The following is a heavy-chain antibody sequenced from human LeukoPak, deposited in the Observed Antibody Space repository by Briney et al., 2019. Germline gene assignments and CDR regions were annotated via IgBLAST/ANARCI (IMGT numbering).Heavy chain of an antibody. V-gene: IGHV1-69*04. CDR2: IIPILGIA. Sequence: SVKVSCKASGGTFSSYAISWVRQPPGQGLEWMGRIIPILGIANYAQKFQGRVTITADKSTSTAYMELSSLRSEDTAVYYCAREVAAAGIYYYYGMDVWGQGTTVTVSS. D-gene: IGHD6-13*01. CDR1: GGTFSSYA. J-gene: IGHJ6*02. CDR3: AREVAAAGIYYYYGMDV.